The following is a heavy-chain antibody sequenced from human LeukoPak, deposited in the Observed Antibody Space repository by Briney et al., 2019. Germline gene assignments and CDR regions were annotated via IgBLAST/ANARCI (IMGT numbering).Heavy chain of an antibody. CDR3: ARYCGSTSCYRHFDY. CDR1: GYTFTSYG. J-gene: IGHJ4*02. V-gene: IGHV1-18*04. Sequence: ASVKVSCKASGYTFTSYGISWVRQAPGQGLEWMGWISAYNGDTNYAQKLQGRVTMTTDTSTSTAYMELRSLRSDDTAVYYCARYCGSTSCYRHFDYWGQGTLVTVSS. CDR2: ISAYNGDT. D-gene: IGHD2-2*02.